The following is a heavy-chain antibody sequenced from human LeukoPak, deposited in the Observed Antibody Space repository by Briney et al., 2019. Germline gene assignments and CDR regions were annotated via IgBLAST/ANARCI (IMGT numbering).Heavy chain of an antibody. CDR1: GFTFSDYY. CDR3: ARDTSMLRGVIQPAPFDY. CDR2: ISTSGSII. D-gene: IGHD3-10*01. V-gene: IGHV3-11*01. J-gene: IGHJ4*02. Sequence: GGSLRLSCAASGFTFSDYYMGWIRQAPGKGLEWVSYISTSGSIIYYADSVKGRFTISRDNAKNSLYLQMNSLRAEDTAVYYCARDTSMLRGVIQPAPFDYWGQGTLVTVSS.